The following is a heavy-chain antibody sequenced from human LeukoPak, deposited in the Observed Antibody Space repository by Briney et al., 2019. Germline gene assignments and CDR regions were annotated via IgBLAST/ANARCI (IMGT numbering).Heavy chain of an antibody. CDR1: GGSISSGTYY. Sequence: PSETLSLTCTVSGGSISSGTYYWGWIRQPPGKGLEWIGSIYYSGSTYYNPSLKSRVTISVDTSKNQFSLKLSSVTAADTAVYYCARARTIPGYSSGWYRWFDPWGQGTLVTVSS. CDR2: IYYSGST. CDR3: ARARTIPGYSSGWYRWFDP. J-gene: IGHJ5*02. D-gene: IGHD6-19*01. V-gene: IGHV4-39*07.